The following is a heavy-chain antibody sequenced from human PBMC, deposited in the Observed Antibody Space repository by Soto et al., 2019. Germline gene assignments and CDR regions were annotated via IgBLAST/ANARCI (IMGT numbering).Heavy chain of an antibody. CDR3: ARGQGIAAAGTGGLGSWFDP. CDR1: GGSFSGYY. V-gene: IGHV4-34*01. D-gene: IGHD6-13*01. J-gene: IGHJ5*02. Sequence: QVQLQQWGAGLLKPSETLPLTCAVYGGSFSGYYWSWIRQPPGKGLEWIGEINHSGSTNYNPSFKSRVTISVDTSKNQFSLKLSSVTAADTAVYYCARGQGIAAAGTGGLGSWFDPWGQGTLVTVSS. CDR2: INHSGST.